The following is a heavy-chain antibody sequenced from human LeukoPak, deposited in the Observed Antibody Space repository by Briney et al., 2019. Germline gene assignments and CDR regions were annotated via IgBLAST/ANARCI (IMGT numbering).Heavy chain of an antibody. D-gene: IGHD3-10*01. CDR1: GYTFTIYG. V-gene: IGHV1-18*01. CDR2: INPYNGNT. Sequence: ASVTVSCKASGYTFTIYGISWVRQAPGQGLEWMGWINPYNGNTNYAQKLQGRVTMTTDTSTSTAYMEVRSLRSDDTAVYYCARGYYGSGSYLRREFDYWGQGTLVTVSS. CDR3: ARGYYGSGSYLRREFDY. J-gene: IGHJ4*02.